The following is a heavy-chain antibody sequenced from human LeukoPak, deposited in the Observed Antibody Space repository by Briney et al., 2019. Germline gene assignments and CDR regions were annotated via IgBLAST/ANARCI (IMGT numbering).Heavy chain of an antibody. V-gene: IGHV4-38-2*02. Sequence: KPSETLSLTCTVSGYSISSGYYWGWIRQPPGKGLEWIGSIYHSGSTYYNPSLKSRVTIPVDTSKNQFSLKLSSVTAADTAVYYCARNWGSGAFDIWGQGTMVTVSS. CDR1: GYSISSGYY. CDR3: ARNWGSGAFDI. D-gene: IGHD7-27*01. CDR2: IYHSGST. J-gene: IGHJ3*02.